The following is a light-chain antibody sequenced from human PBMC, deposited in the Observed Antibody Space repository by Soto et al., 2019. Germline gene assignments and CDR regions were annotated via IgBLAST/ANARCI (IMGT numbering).Light chain of an antibody. CDR3: QHYNSYSQA. CDR2: KAS. CDR1: QSISSW. J-gene: IGKJ3*01. Sequence: DIQMTQSPSTLSASVGDRVTITCRASQSISSWLAWYQQKPGKAPKLLIYKASSLESGVPSRFSGSGSGTEFTLTIRSLQPDDFATYYCQHYNSYSQAFGTWPTVDIK. V-gene: IGKV1-5*03.